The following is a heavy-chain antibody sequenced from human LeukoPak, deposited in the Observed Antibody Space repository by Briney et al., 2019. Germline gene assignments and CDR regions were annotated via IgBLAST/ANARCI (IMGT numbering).Heavy chain of an antibody. CDR1: GFTFSSYW. Sequence: GGSLRLSCAASGFTFSSYWMSWVRQAPGKGLEWVANIKQDGSEKYYVDSAKGRFTISRDNAKNSLYLQMNSLRAEDTAVYYCAREDITMVRGVTDYYYYMDVWGKGTTVTVSS. CDR2: IKQDGSEK. J-gene: IGHJ6*03. D-gene: IGHD3-10*01. CDR3: AREDITMVRGVTDYYYYMDV. V-gene: IGHV3-7*01.